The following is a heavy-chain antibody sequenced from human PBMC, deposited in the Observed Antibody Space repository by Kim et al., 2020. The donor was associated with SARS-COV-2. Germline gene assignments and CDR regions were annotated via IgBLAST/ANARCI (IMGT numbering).Heavy chain of an antibody. CDR2: ISAYNGNT. CDR1: GYTFTSYG. D-gene: IGHD1-26*01. CDR3: AREAGSGWELRYFDL. Sequence: ASVKVSCKASGYTFTSYGISWVRQAPGQGLEWMGWISAYNGNTNYAQKLQGRVTMTTDTSTSTAYMELRSLRSDDTAVYYCAREAGSGWELRYFDLWGRGTLVTVSS. V-gene: IGHV1-18*01. J-gene: IGHJ2*01.